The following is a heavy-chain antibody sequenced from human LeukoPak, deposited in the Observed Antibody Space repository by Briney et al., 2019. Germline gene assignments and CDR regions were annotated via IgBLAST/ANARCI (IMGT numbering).Heavy chain of an antibody. CDR2: ISGGTT. Sequence: GGSLRLSCTASGSTFGDYLMSWFRQAPGKGLEWIGFISGGTTEYAASVKGRFTTSRDDSTSIAYLQMNSLTTEDTAVYYCSRGSGWLSVYWGQGTLVTVSS. CDR3: SRGSGWLSVY. D-gene: IGHD6-19*01. CDR1: GSTFGDYL. V-gene: IGHV3-49*03. J-gene: IGHJ4*02.